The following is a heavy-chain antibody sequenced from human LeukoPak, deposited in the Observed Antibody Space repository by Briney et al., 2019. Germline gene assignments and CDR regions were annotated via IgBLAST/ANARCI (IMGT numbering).Heavy chain of an antibody. Sequence: SETLSLTCTVSGGSISSYYWSWIRQPPGKGLEWIGYIYYSGSTNYNPSLKSRVTISVDTSKNQFSLKLSSVTAADTAVYYCARGSRYYGSETYNWFDPWGQGTLVTVSS. J-gene: IGHJ5*02. V-gene: IGHV4-59*01. CDR1: GGSISSYY. CDR3: ARGSRYYGSETYNWFDP. CDR2: IYYSGST. D-gene: IGHD3-10*01.